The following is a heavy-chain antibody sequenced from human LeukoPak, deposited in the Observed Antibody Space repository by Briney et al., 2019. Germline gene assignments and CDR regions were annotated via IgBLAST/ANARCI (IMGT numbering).Heavy chain of an antibody. CDR3: ARDLGKGGY. V-gene: IGHV4-59*01. CDR2: IYYSGST. D-gene: IGHD3-16*01. CDR1: GGSFSGYY. Sequence: PSETLSLTCAVYGGSFSGYYWSWIRQPPGKGLEWIGYIYYSGSTNYNPSLKSRVTISVDTSKNQFSLKLSSVTAADTAVYYCARDLGKGGYWGQGTLVTVSS. J-gene: IGHJ4*02.